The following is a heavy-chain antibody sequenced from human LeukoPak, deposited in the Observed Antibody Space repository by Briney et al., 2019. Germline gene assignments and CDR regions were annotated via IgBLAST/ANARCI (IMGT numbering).Heavy chain of an antibody. CDR2: IKQDGSEK. CDR3: ARLSSGADTWDYYYYYMDV. J-gene: IGHJ6*03. V-gene: IGHV3-7*01. D-gene: IGHD2/OR15-2a*01. CDR1: GFTFSSYW. Sequence: GGPLRLSCAASGFTFSSYWMSWVRQAPGKGLEWVANIKQDGSEKYYVDSVKGRFTISRDNAKNSLYLQMNSLRAADTAVYYCARLSSGADTWDYYYYYMDVWGKGTTVTISS.